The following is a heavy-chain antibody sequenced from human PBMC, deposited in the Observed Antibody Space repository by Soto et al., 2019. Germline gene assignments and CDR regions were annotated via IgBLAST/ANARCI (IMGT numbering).Heavy chain of an antibody. V-gene: IGHV4-34*01. J-gene: IGHJ5*02. CDR1: GGSFSGYY. D-gene: IGHD6-13*01. CDR2: ITHSGGT. CDR3: ASREQQLTTGGLFDP. Sequence: SETLSLTCAVYGGSFSGYYWSWIRQPPGKGLEWIGEITHSGGTNYNPSLKSRVTISIDTSKNQFSLKLSSVTAADTAVYYCASREQQLTTGGLFDPWGRGTLVTVSS.